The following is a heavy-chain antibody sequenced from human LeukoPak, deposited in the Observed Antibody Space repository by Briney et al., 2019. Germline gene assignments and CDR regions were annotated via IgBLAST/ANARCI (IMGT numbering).Heavy chain of an antibody. Sequence: PSETLSLTCTVSGGSISSSRYYWGWIRQSPGKGLEWIGTIYYSGNTYYNPSLKSRVTISVDTSKNQFSLKVSSVTAADTAVYYCARARYSSSWYQVDYWGQGTLVTVSS. D-gene: IGHD6-13*01. CDR1: GGSISSSRYY. J-gene: IGHJ4*02. CDR3: ARARYSSSWYQVDY. V-gene: IGHV4-39*01. CDR2: IYYSGNT.